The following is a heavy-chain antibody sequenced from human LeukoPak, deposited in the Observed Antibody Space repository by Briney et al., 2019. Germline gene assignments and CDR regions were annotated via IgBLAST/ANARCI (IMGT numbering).Heavy chain of an antibody. Sequence: ASVNVSCKASGYTFTGYYMHWVRQAPGQGLEWMGWINPNSGGTNYAQKFQGRVTMTRDTSISTAYMELSRLRSDDTAVYYCAGARRYCSGGSCYPNWFDPWGQGTLVTVSS. CDR2: INPNSGGT. J-gene: IGHJ5*02. V-gene: IGHV1-2*02. CDR1: GYTFTGYY. D-gene: IGHD2-15*01. CDR3: AGARRYCSGGSCYPNWFDP.